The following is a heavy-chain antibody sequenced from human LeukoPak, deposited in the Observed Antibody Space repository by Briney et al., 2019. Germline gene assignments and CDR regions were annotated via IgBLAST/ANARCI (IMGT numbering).Heavy chain of an antibody. V-gene: IGHV3-43*02. CDR1: GFTFDDYA. CDR2: ISRDGGST. J-gene: IGHJ6*02. D-gene: IGHD6-13*01. Sequence: KPGGSLRLSCAASGFTFDDYAMHWVRQAPGKGLEWVSLISRDGGSTYYADSVKGRFTISRDNSKNSPYLQMNSLRTEDTALYYCAKDRSPSPGIAAAGTMDVWGQGTTVTVSS. CDR3: AKDRSPSPGIAAAGTMDV.